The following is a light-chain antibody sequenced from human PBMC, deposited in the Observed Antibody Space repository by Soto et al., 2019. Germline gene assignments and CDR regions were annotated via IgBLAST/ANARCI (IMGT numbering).Light chain of an antibody. CDR2: LTS. V-gene: IGKV2-28*01. CDR3: MQTLKLWT. J-gene: IGKJ1*01. CDR1: QSLLHIDGHTY. Sequence: DIVMTQSPLSLTVTPGEPASISCRSSQSLLHIDGHTYLDWYLQKPGQSPQLLIYLTSIRASGVPDRCSGSAAGTDFTLRISSVEAEDVGVYYCMQTLKLWTFGQGTKVDIK.